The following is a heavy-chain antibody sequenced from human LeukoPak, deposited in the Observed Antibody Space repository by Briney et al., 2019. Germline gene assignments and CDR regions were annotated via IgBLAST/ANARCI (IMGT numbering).Heavy chain of an antibody. CDR2: IYPGDSDT. J-gene: IGHJ4*02. CDR3: ARHRYCSGGSCYSAFDY. D-gene: IGHD2-15*01. CDR1: GYSFTNYW. V-gene: IGHV5-51*01. Sequence: GESLKISCKGSGYSFTNYWIGWVRQMPGKGLEWMGIIYPGDSDTRYSPSFQGQVTISADKSISAAYLQWSSLKASDTAMYYCARHRYCSGGSCYSAFDYWGQGTLVTVSS.